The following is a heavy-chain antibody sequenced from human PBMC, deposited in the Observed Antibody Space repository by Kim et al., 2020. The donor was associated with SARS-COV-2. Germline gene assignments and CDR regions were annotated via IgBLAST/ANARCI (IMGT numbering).Heavy chain of an antibody. D-gene: IGHD6-19*01. CDR2: INSDGSST. CDR1: GFTFSSYW. V-gene: IGHV3-74*01. J-gene: IGHJ4*02. CDR3: ARVRQQWLVFDY. Sequence: GGSLRLSCAASGFTFSSYWMHWVRQAPGKGLVWVSRINSDGSSTSYADSVKGRFTISRDNAKNTLYLQMNSLRAEDTAVYYCARVRQQWLVFDYWGQGTLVTVSS.